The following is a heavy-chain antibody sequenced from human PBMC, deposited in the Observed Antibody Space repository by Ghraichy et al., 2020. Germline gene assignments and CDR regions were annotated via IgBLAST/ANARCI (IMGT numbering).Heavy chain of an antibody. V-gene: IGHV3-21*01. CDR2: IGTDSYT. J-gene: IGHJ4*02. CDR1: GFTFSTYN. Sequence: GALRLSCVASGFTFSTYNMNWVRQAPGKGLEWVSSIGTDSYTYYADSVRGRFTIPRDNAKTSLFLQMNSLRAEDTAVYYCAREPRSKQLEDWGQGTLVTVSS. CDR3: AREPRSKQLED. D-gene: IGHD6-13*01.